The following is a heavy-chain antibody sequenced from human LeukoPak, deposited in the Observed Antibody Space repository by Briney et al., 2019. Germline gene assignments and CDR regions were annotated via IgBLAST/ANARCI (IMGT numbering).Heavy chain of an antibody. CDR1: GFTFSSYD. CDR2: ISGSGGST. V-gene: IGHV3-23*01. D-gene: IGHD5-18*01. CDR3: ARPSVDTAPPFWVDYYYYYMDV. Sequence: PGGSLRLSCAACGFTFSSYDMSCVRQAPRKGLEWGSAISGSGGSTYYADSVKGRFTISRDNYKNTLYRKMNSLRDEDTAVYYCARPSVDTAPPFWVDYYYYYMDVWGKGTTVTVSS. J-gene: IGHJ6*03.